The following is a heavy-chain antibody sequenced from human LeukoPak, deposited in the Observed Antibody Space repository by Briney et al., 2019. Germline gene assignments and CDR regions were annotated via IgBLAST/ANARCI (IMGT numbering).Heavy chain of an antibody. CDR3: STGVPISMIVPDPYYFDY. Sequence: KPGGSLRLSCAASGCTFNKAWMSWVRQAPAKGLEWVGRIKSKTDGGTADYAAPVKGRCIISRDDLRKTLYLQMNSLKTEDTAVYYCSTGVPISMIVPDPYYFDYWGPGTLVTVSS. CDR2: IKSKTDGGTA. CDR1: GCTFNKAW. D-gene: IGHD3-22*01. V-gene: IGHV3-15*01. J-gene: IGHJ4*02.